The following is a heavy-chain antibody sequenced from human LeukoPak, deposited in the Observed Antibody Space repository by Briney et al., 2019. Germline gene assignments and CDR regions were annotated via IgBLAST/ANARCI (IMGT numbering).Heavy chain of an antibody. CDR3: ARVGGASYSYGYFDY. D-gene: IGHD5-18*01. V-gene: IGHV3-7*01. CDR1: GFTVSSNY. Sequence: GGSLRLSCAASGFTVSSNYMSWVRQAPGKGLEWVANIKQDGSEKYYVDSVKGRFTISRDNAKNSLYLQMNSLRAEDTAVYYCARVGGASYSYGYFDYWGQGTLVTVSS. J-gene: IGHJ4*02. CDR2: IKQDGSEK.